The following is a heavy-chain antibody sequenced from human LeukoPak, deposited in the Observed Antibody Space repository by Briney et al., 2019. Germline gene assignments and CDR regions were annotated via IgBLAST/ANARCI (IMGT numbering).Heavy chain of an antibody. V-gene: IGHV4-61*02. CDR1: GGSLSSGSYY. CDR3: ARERGSYPWYFDY. Sequence: PSQTLSLTRTVSGGSLSSGSYYWSWIRQPAGKGLEWIGRIYTSGSTNYNPSLKSRVTISVDTSTNQFSLKLSSVTAADTAVYYCARERGSYPWYFDYWGQGTLVTVSS. D-gene: IGHD1-26*01. CDR2: IYTSGST. J-gene: IGHJ4*02.